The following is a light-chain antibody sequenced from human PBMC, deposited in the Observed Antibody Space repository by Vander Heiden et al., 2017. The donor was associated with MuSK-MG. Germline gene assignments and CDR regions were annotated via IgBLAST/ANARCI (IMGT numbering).Light chain of an antibody. CDR3: QQRYSTPLT. J-gene: IGKJ4*01. Sequence: DIQMTQSPSSLSASVGDRVTITCRASQSISSHLNWYQQKPGKAPKLLIYAASSLLSGVPSTFSRSGSGRDFTLTIISLQPADFATSYCQQRYSTPLTFGGGTKVEIK. CDR1: QSISSH. CDR2: AAS. V-gene: IGKV1-39*01.